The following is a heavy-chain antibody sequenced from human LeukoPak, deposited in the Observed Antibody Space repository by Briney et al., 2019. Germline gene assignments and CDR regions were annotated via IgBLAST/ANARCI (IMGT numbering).Heavy chain of an antibody. CDR3: ARGGRVMKHGDDVYPGDY. V-gene: IGHV1-46*01. Sequence: ASVKVSCKASGYTFTGYYMHWVRQAPGQGLEWMGIINPSSGSTSYAQKFQGRVTMTRDTSTSTAYMELSSLRPEDTAVYYCARGGRVMKHGDDVYPGDYWGQGTLVTVSS. D-gene: IGHD4-17*01. CDR2: INPSSGST. CDR1: GYTFTGYY. J-gene: IGHJ4*02.